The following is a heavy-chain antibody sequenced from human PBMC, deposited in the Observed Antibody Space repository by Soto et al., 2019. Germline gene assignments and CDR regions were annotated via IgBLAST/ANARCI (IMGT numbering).Heavy chain of an antibody. D-gene: IGHD3-10*01. Sequence: EVQLLESGGGLVQPGGSLRLSCAASGFTFSSYAMSWVRQAPGKGLEWVSAISGSGGSTYYADSVKGRFTIARDNSKNTLYLQMNSLIAEDTAVYYCAKAVISMVRGGNDIWGQGTMVTVSS. CDR3: AKAVISMVRGGNDI. V-gene: IGHV3-23*01. J-gene: IGHJ3*02. CDR1: GFTFSSYA. CDR2: ISGSGGST.